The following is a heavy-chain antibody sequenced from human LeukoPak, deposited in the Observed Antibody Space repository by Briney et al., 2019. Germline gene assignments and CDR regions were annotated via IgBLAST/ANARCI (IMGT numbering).Heavy chain of an antibody. CDR1: GFTFSSYW. CDR3: ARDGSSWLLDY. J-gene: IGHJ4*02. Sequence: GGSLRLSCAASGFTFSSYWMHWVRQAPGKGLVWVSRINTDGSSTSYADSVKGRFTISRDNAKNSLYLQMNSLRAEDTAVYYCARDGSSWLLDYWGQGTLVTVSS. D-gene: IGHD6-13*01. CDR2: INTDGSST. V-gene: IGHV3-74*01.